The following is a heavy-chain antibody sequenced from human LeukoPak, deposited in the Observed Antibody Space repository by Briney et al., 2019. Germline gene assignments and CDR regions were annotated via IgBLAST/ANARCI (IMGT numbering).Heavy chain of an antibody. CDR3: AKDSRYCSSPNCYFDY. J-gene: IGHJ4*02. CDR2: ISGSGDTT. V-gene: IGHV3-23*01. Sequence: GGSLRLSCAASGFTFSNYVMSWVRQAPGKGLEWVPAISGSGDTTYYPDSVRGRFTISRDNSENTLYLHLNSLKAEDTAVYYCAKDSRYCSSPNCYFDYWGQGTLVTVSS. D-gene: IGHD2-2*01. CDR1: GFTFSNYV.